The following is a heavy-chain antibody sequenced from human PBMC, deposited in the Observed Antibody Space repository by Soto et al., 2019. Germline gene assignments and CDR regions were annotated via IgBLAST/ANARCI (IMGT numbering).Heavy chain of an antibody. CDR2: ISYDGSNK. J-gene: IGHJ4*02. Sequence: QVQLVESGGGVVQPGRSLRLSCAASGFTFSSYGMHWVRQAPGKGLEWVTAISYDGSNKHYADSVKGRFTISRDNSKNTMYLQLDSLRAEDTALYCCGGGGSYGSGSFRLRENWGQGTLVTVSS. CDR3: GGGGSYGSGSFRLREN. D-gene: IGHD3-10*01. CDR1: GFTFSSYG. V-gene: IGHV3-30*03.